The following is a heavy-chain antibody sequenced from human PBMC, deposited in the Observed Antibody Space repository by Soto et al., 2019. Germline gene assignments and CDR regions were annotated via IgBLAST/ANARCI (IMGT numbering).Heavy chain of an antibody. D-gene: IGHD6-6*01. J-gene: IGHJ4*02. CDR1: GFTFSSYA. CDR3: AKDQYSSSWGELFDY. V-gene: IGHV3-23*01. CDR2: ISGSGGST. Sequence: EVQLLESGGGLVQPGGSLRLSCAASGFTFSSYAMSWVRQAPGKGLEWVSAISGSGGSTYYADSVKGRFTISRDNSKNRLYLQMNSLRAEDTAVYYCAKDQYSSSWGELFDYWGQGTLVTVSS.